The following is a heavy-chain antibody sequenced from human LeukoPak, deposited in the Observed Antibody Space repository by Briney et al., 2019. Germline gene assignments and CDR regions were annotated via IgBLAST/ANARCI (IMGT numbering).Heavy chain of an antibody. CDR3: ARAGMGYYFDY. V-gene: IGHV4-59*01. J-gene: IGHJ4*02. D-gene: IGHD6-13*01. CDR1: GGSISSYY. CDR2: IYYRGST. Sequence: SETLSLTCTVSGGSISSYYWSWIRQPPGKGLEWIGYIYYRGSTNYNPSRNSPVTISVDRAKNQFSLKLSSVTAEDTAVYYCARAGMGYYFDYWGQGTLVTVSS.